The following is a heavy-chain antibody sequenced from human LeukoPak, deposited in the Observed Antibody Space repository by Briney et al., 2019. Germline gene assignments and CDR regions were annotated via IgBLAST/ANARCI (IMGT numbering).Heavy chain of an antibody. Sequence: GGSLRLSCAASGFTFSSYAMSWVRQAPGKGLEWVSSASGSGGSTYYADSVKGRFTISRDNSKNTLYLQMNSLRAEDTAVYYCAKDLGSVVTPPSLDYWGQGALVTVSS. D-gene: IGHD4-23*01. J-gene: IGHJ4*02. CDR3: AKDLGSVVTPPSLDY. CDR1: GFTFSSYA. V-gene: IGHV3-23*01. CDR2: ASGSGGST.